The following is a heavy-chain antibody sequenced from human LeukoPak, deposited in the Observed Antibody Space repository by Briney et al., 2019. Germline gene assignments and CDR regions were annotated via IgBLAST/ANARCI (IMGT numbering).Heavy chain of an antibody. V-gene: IGHV4-39*01. D-gene: IGHD4-11*01. CDR1: GGSISSSSYY. Sequence: SETLSLTCTVSGGSISSSSYYWGWIRQPPGKGLEWIGSIYYSGSTYYNPSLKSRVTISVDTSKNQFSLKLSSVTAADTAVYYCASCHDYKGYFDLWGRGTLVTVSS. CDR3: ASCHDYKGYFDL. J-gene: IGHJ2*01. CDR2: IYYSGST.